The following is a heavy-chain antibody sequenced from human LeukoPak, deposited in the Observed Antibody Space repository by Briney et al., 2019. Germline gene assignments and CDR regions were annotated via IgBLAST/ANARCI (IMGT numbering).Heavy chain of an antibody. CDR1: GGSISSSSYY. D-gene: IGHD2-15*01. J-gene: IGHJ4*02. Sequence: PSETLSLTCTVSGGSISSSSYYWGWIRQPPGKGLEWIGSIYYSGSTYYNPSLKSRVTISVDTSKNQFSLKLSSVTAADTAVYYCAREDIVVVVAAGSFGYWGQGTLVTVSS. CDR2: IYYSGST. V-gene: IGHV4-39*07. CDR3: AREDIVVVVAAGSFGY.